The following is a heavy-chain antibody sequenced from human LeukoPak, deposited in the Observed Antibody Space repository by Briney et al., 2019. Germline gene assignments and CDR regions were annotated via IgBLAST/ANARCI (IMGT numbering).Heavy chain of an antibody. CDR1: GFTFSSYS. Sequence: GGSLRLSCAASGFTFSSYSMNWVRRAPGKGLEWVSSISSSSSYIYYADSVKGRFTISRDNSEDTLYLQMNSLRAEDTAVYYCVRDPSGSGFAFDSWGQGALVTVSS. D-gene: IGHD1-1*01. CDR2: ISSSSSYI. J-gene: IGHJ4*02. CDR3: VRDPSGSGFAFDS. V-gene: IGHV3-21*01.